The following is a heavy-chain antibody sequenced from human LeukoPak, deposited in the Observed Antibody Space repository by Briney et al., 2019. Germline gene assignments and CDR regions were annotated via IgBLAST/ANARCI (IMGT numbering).Heavy chain of an antibody. CDR2: ISSSGSTI. CDR1: GFTFSSYE. CDR3: AELGITMIGGV. Sequence: GGSLRLSCAASGFTFSSYEMNWVRQAPGKGREGVSYISSSGSTIYYADSVKGRFTISRDNAKNSLYLQMNSLSAEDTAVYYCAELGITMIGGVWGKGTTVTISS. V-gene: IGHV3-48*03. J-gene: IGHJ6*04. D-gene: IGHD3-10*02.